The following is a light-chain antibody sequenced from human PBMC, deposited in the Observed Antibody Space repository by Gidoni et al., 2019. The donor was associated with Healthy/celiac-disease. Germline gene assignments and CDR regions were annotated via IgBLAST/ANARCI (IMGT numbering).Light chain of an antibody. CDR1: QSISSW. J-gene: IGKJ5*01. CDR3: QQYKSYSIT. CDR2: KAS. Sequence: DIQMTQSPSTLSASVGDRVTITCRASQSISSWLAWYQQKPGKAPKLLIYKASSLESGVPSRFSGSGSGTEFTLTISSLQPDDFATYYYQQYKSYSITFGQGTQLEIK. V-gene: IGKV1-5*03.